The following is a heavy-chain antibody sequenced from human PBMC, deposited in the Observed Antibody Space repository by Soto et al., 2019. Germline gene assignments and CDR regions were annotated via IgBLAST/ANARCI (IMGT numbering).Heavy chain of an antibody. CDR1: GGTFSKYA. J-gene: IGHJ6*02. D-gene: IGHD3-22*01. V-gene: IGHV1-69*13. CDR2: IIPMFGTP. Sequence: SVKVSCKASGGTFSKYAISWVRQAPGQGLEWLGGIIPMFGTPNYAQKFQGRVTISADESTTTAYLELSSLRSADTAVYFCARPLRDRHFSHGLAVCGQGTTVTVSS. CDR3: ARPLRDRHFSHGLAV.